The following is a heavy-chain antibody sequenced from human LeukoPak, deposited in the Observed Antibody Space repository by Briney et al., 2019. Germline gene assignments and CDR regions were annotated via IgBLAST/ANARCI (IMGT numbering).Heavy chain of an antibody. J-gene: IGHJ4*02. D-gene: IGHD2-15*01. CDR3: ARLSEIGAATIDY. CDR1: GGSISSYY. V-gene: IGHV4-59*01. CDR2: IYYSGST. Sequence: PSETLSLTCTVSGGSISSYYWSWIRQPPGKGLEWSGYIYYSGSTNYNPSLKSRVTISVDTSKNQFSLKLSSVTAADTAVYCCARLSEIGAATIDYWGQGILVTVSS.